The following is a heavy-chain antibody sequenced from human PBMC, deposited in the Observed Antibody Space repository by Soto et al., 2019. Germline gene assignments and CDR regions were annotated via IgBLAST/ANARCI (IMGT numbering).Heavy chain of an antibody. Sequence: GESLRPSCAAYGFTFSSYGMHWVRQAPGKGLEWVAVIRYDGRNKFDADAGKGRNTSSRNNSKNTLYLLMNSMRADDTTVYYCARDQAYDFWSVYYGAMRYCYCDIDVWGQGTTVTVSS. CDR3: ARDQAYDFWSVYYGAMRYCYCDIDV. J-gene: IGHJ6*02. CDR1: GFTFSSYG. CDR2: IRYDGRNK. D-gene: IGHD3-3*01. V-gene: IGHV3-33*01.